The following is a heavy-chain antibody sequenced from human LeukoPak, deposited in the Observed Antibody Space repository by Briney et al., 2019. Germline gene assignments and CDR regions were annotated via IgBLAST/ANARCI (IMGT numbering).Heavy chain of an antibody. CDR3: ARALVRGWFDP. J-gene: IGHJ5*02. D-gene: IGHD6-13*01. V-gene: IGHV3-20*04. Sequence: GGSLRLSWAASGFTFDDYGMSWVRQAPGKGLEWVSGINWNGGSTGYADSVKGRFTISRDNAKNSLYLQMNSLRAEDTALYYCARALVRGWFDPWGQGTLVTVSS. CDR2: INWNGGST. CDR1: GFTFDDYG.